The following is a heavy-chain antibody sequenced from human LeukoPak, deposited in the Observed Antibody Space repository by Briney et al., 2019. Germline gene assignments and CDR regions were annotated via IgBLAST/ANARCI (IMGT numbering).Heavy chain of an antibody. CDR3: AKGSYYDSSGSFYFDY. D-gene: IGHD3-22*01. J-gene: IGHJ4*02. Sequence: GGSLRLSCAASGFTFSSYAMSWVRQAPGKGLEWVSGISGSGDKTYYADSVKGRFTISRDNSKNTLYVQVNSLGTEDTAAYYCAKGSYYDSSGSFYFDYWGQGTLVTVSS. CDR1: GFTFSSYA. CDR2: ISGSGDKT. V-gene: IGHV3-23*01.